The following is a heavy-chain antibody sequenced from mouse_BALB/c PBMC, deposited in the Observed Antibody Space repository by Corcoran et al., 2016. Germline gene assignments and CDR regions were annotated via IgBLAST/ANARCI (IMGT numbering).Heavy chain of an antibody. CDR1: GYTFTSYY. CDR3: ARGGLRRLLYWYVDV. CDR2: IYPGDGST. V-gene: IGHV1S56*01. D-gene: IGHD1-2*01. J-gene: IGHJ1*01. Sequence: QVQLQQSGPELVKPGASVKMSCKASGYTFTSYYIHWVKQRPGQGLEWIGWIYPGDGSTKYNEKFKGKTTLTADKSSSTAYMLLSSLTTEDSAIYFCARGGLRRLLYWYVDVWGAGTTVTVSS.